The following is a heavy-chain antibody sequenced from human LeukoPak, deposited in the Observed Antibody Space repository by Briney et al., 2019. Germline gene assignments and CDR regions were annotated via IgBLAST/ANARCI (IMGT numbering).Heavy chain of an antibody. Sequence: SETLSLTCAVYGGYFSGYYWSWIRQSPGKGLEWIGEINHSGSTNYNPSLKSRVTISVDTSKNQFSLKLSSVTAADTAVYYCARDNSVEDTAWWFDPWGQGTLVTVSS. D-gene: IGHD4-23*01. CDR1: GGYFSGYY. J-gene: IGHJ5*02. CDR3: ARDNSVEDTAWWFDP. V-gene: IGHV4-34*01. CDR2: INHSGST.